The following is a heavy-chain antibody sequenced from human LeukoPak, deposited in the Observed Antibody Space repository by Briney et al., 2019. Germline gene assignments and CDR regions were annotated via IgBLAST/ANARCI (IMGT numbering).Heavy chain of an antibody. J-gene: IGHJ5*02. D-gene: IGHD6-13*01. Sequence: ASVKVSCKASGYTFISYGISWVRQAPGQGLEWMGWISGYNGNTNYAQKFQGRVSMTTDTSTSTAYMALRSLRSDDTAVYYCARASQQLPRDWFDPWGQGTLVTVSS. CDR1: GYTFISYG. CDR3: ARASQQLPRDWFDP. CDR2: ISGYNGNT. V-gene: IGHV1-18*01.